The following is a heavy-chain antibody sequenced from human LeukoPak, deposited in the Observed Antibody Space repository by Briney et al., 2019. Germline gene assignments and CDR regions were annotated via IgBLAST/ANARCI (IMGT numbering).Heavy chain of an antibody. CDR2: ISFDGSNK. J-gene: IGHJ5*01. Sequence: GGSLRLSCAASGFTFNSYAMHWVRQAPGKGLEWVAVISFDGSNKYYADSVKGRFTISRDNSKNTLYMQMNSLRAEDTAVYYCAKVKTGDYYDSSGYCDSWGQGTLVTVSS. D-gene: IGHD3-22*01. CDR1: GFTFNSYA. CDR3: AKVKTGDYYDSSGYCDS. V-gene: IGHV3-30*04.